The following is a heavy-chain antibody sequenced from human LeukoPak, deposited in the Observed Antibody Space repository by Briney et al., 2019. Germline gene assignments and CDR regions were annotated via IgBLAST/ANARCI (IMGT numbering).Heavy chain of an antibody. CDR3: ARAGDTAMDIGY. J-gene: IGHJ4*02. CDR2: ISSSGSTI. V-gene: IGHV3-48*03. D-gene: IGHD5-18*01. Sequence: PGGSLRLSCAASGFTFSSYEMNWVRQAPGKGLEWVSYISSSGSTIYYADSVKGRFTISRDNAKNSLYLQMNSLRAEDTAVYYCARAGDTAMDIGYWGQGTLVTVSS. CDR1: GFTFSSYE.